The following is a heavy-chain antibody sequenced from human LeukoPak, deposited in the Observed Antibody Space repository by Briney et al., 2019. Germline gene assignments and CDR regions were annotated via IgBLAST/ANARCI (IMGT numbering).Heavy chain of an antibody. V-gene: IGHV4-59*01. CDR3: ARGYSGSYSWYYYYMDV. CDR2: IYYSGST. Sequence: SETLSLTCTVSGGSISSYYWSWIRQPPGKGLEWIGYIYYSGSTNYNPSLKSRVTISVDTSKNQFSLKLSSVTAADTAVYYCARGYSGSYSWYYYYMDVWGKGTTVTVSS. D-gene: IGHD1-26*01. J-gene: IGHJ6*03. CDR1: GGSISSYY.